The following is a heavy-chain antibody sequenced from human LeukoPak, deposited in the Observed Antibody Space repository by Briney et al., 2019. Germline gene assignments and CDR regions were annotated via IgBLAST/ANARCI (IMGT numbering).Heavy chain of an antibody. Sequence: GRSLRLSCEASGFTFDDYAMHWVRQAPGKGLEWVSGTSWNSGTIDYVDSVKGRFTISRDNAKKSLYLQMNSLRVEDTALYYCAKDKAQSGAVAGPSTWGQGTLVIVSS. D-gene: IGHD6-19*01. CDR2: TSWNSGTI. CDR1: GFTFDDYA. CDR3: AKDKAQSGAVAGPST. J-gene: IGHJ5*02. V-gene: IGHV3-9*01.